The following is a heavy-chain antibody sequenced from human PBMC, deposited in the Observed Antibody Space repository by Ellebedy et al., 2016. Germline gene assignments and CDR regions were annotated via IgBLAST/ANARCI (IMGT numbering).Heavy chain of an antibody. CDR1: GYTFTGYY. D-gene: IGHD4-11*01. CDR2: INPSGGST. CDR3: ARDKGPTVTHIYGMDV. V-gene: IGHV1-46*01. Sequence: ASVKVSCKASGYTFTGYYTHWVRQAPGQGLEWMGIINPSGGSTSYAQKFQGRVTMTRDTSTSTVYMELSSLRSEDTAVYYCARDKGPTVTHIYGMDVWGQGTTVTVSS. J-gene: IGHJ6*02.